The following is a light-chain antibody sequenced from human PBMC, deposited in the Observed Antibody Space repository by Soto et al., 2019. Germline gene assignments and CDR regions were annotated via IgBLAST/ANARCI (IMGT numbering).Light chain of an antibody. V-gene: IGKV3-15*01. CDR1: QSVSGN. CDR2: GAS. CDR3: QQYNNWPPYT. J-gene: IGKJ2*01. Sequence: EILMTQSPATLSVSPGERATLSCRASQSVSGNLAWYQQKPGQAPRLLIYGASTRATGIPARFSGSGSGTGFTLTISSLQSEDFAVYYCQQYNNWPPYTFGQGTKLEIK.